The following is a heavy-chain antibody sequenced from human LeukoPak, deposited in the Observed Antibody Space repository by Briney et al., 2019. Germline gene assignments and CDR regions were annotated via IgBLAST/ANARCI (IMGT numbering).Heavy chain of an antibody. CDR2: VSYSGST. Sequence: PSETLSLTCNVSGGSISSSSYYWGWIRQPPGKGLEWIGSVSYSGSTYYSPSLKSRVTISVDTSKNQFSLKLSSVTAADTAVYYCASVPIAAAGSYYYYYYMDVWGKGTTVTVSS. CDR1: GGSISSSSYY. CDR3: ASVPIAAAGSYYYYYYMDV. D-gene: IGHD6-13*01. V-gene: IGHV4-39*07. J-gene: IGHJ6*03.